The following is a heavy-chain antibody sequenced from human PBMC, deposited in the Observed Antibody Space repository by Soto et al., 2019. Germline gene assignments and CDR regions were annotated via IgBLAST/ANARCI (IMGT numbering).Heavy chain of an antibody. Sequence: TLSLTCAVSGGSISSGMCVSWIRQPPGKALEWLALIDWDDDKYYSTSLKTRLTISKDTSKNQVVLTMTNMDPVDTATYYCARIGDYYDSSGYYFYDIWGQGTMVTVSS. J-gene: IGHJ3*02. D-gene: IGHD3-22*01. CDR2: IDWDDDK. CDR3: ARIGDYYDSSGYYFYDI. CDR1: GGSISSGMC. V-gene: IGHV2-70*01.